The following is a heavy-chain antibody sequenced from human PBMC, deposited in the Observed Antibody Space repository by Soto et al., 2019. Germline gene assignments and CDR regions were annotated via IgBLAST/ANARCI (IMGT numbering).Heavy chain of an antibody. V-gene: IGHV3-73*02. J-gene: IGHJ4*02. CDR3: TRRRDWTAMDPLDY. CDR2: IRNKVNNYAT. CDR1: GFIFTDSA. D-gene: IGHD5-18*01. Sequence: EVQLVESGGGLVQPGGSLKLSCAASGFIFTDSAIHWIRQASGKGPEWVGRIRNKVNNYATVYAASVKGRFTISRDDSTNTAYLQMNSLKTEDTAVYYCTRRRDWTAMDPLDYWGQGTLVTVSS.